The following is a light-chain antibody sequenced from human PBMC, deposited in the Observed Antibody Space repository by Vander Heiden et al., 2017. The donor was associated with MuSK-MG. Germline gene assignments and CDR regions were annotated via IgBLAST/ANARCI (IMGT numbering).Light chain of an antibody. V-gene: IGKV1-5*01. CDR3: QQYNSYLLT. CDR1: QSISSW. Sequence: DIQMTPSPSTLSASVGDRITITCRASQSISSWLAWYQQKPGKAPKLLIYDASSLESGVPSRFSGSGSGTEFTLTISSLQPDDVATYYCQQYNSYLLTFGGGTKVEIK. CDR2: DAS. J-gene: IGKJ4*01.